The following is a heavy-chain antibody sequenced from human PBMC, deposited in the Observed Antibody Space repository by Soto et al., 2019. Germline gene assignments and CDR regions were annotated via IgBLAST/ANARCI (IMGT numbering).Heavy chain of an antibody. CDR1: GYNFTSYW. Sequence: PGESLKISCKGSGYNFTSYWINWVRQMPGKGLEWMGRIDPSDSYINYSPSFQGHVTISADRSTNTAYLQWSSLKASDTAIYYCARRGYCTGTSCYAMRYFGMDVWGQGTTVTVSS. CDR2: IDPSDSYI. J-gene: IGHJ6*02. CDR3: ARRGYCTGTSCYAMRYFGMDV. D-gene: IGHD2-2*01. V-gene: IGHV5-10-1*01.